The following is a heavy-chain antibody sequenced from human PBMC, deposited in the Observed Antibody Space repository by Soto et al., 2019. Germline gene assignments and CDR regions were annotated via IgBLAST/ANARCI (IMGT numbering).Heavy chain of an antibody. V-gene: IGHV3-33*03. CDR1: GFSFSSYG. Sequence: QVQLVESGGGVVQPGGSLRLSCAASGFSFSSYGMHWVRQAPGRGLEWVAVIWNDSSNKLYPDSVRGRFTISRDNSKSTLFLQRNRLRAVETAVYYCATSNWNFFDYWGQGALVTVSS. CDR3: ATSNWNFFDY. D-gene: IGHD1-20*01. J-gene: IGHJ4*02. CDR2: IWNDSSNK.